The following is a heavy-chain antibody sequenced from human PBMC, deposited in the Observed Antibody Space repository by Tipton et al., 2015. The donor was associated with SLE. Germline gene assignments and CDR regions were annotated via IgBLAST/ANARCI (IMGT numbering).Heavy chain of an antibody. V-gene: IGHV4-31*03. Sequence: TLSLTCTVSGGSISSSSYYWGWIRQHPGKGLEWIGYIYYSGSTYYNPSLKSRVTISVDTSKNQFSLKLSSVTAADTAVYYCASCSRSDAFDIWGQGTMVTVSS. D-gene: IGHD2-2*01. CDR3: ASCSRSDAFDI. CDR2: IYYSGST. CDR1: GGSISSSSYY. J-gene: IGHJ3*02.